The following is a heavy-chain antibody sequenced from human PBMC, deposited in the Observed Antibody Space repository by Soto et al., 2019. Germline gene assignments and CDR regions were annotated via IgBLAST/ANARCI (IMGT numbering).Heavy chain of an antibody. CDR3: ARVTTSEYYFDY. J-gene: IGHJ4*02. CDR2: ISYDGSNK. Sequence: LRLSCAASGFTFSSYAMHWVRQATGKGLEWVAVISYDGSNKYYADSVKGRFTISRDNSKNTLYLQMNSLRAEDTAVYYCARVTTSEYYFDYWGQGTLVTVFS. V-gene: IGHV3-30-3*01. CDR1: GFTFSSYA. D-gene: IGHD2-2*01.